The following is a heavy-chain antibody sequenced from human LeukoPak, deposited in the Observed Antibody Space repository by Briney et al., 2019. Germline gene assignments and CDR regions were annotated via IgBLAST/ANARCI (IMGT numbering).Heavy chain of an antibody. CDR2: INHSGST. Sequence: SETLSLTCAVYGGSFSGYYWSWIRQPPGKGLEWIGEINHSGSTNYNPSLKSRVTISVDTSKNQFSLKPSSVTAADTAVYYCASSSGYYGVWFDPWGQGTLVTVSS. J-gene: IGHJ5*02. CDR1: GGSFSGYY. CDR3: ASSSGYYGVWFDP. V-gene: IGHV4-34*01. D-gene: IGHD3-3*01.